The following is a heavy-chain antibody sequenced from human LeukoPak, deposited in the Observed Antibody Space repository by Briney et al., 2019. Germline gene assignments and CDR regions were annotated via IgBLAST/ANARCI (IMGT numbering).Heavy chain of an antibody. J-gene: IGHJ4*02. CDR3: ARRPLDILTGYPFDY. CDR2: IYPGDYET. D-gene: IGHD3-9*01. V-gene: IGHV5-51*01. Sequence: GESLKISCKGSGYSFTSYWIVWVRQIPGRGLELMGIIYPGDYETRYSPSFQGQVTISADRSINTAYLQWRSLKASDSAIYYCARRPLDILTGYPFDYWGQGTLVTVSS. CDR1: GYSFTSYW.